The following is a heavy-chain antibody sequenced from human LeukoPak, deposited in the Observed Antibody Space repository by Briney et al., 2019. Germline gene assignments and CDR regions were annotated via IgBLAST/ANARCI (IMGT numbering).Heavy chain of an antibody. Sequence: GGSLRLSCAASGFTFSSYSMNWVRQAPGKGLEWVSSISSSSSYIYYADSVKSRFTISRDNAKNSLYLQMNSLRAEDTAVYYCARDLRAGCSGGSCYSSPFQHWGQGTLVTVSS. J-gene: IGHJ1*01. CDR1: GFTFSSYS. CDR2: ISSSSSYI. V-gene: IGHV3-21*01. CDR3: ARDLRAGCSGGSCYSSPFQH. D-gene: IGHD2-15*01.